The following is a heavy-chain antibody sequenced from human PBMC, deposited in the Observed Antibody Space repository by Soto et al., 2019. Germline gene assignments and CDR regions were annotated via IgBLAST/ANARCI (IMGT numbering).Heavy chain of an antibody. Sequence: QVQLVESGGGVVQPGRSLRLSCAASGFTFSSYGMHWVRQAPGKGLEWVAVIWYDGSNKYYADSVKGRFTISRDNSKNTLDLQMNSLRAEDTAVYYCARVRRYGDYDYWGQGTLVTVSS. CDR3: ARVRRYGDYDY. J-gene: IGHJ4*02. D-gene: IGHD4-17*01. V-gene: IGHV3-33*01. CDR1: GFTFSSYG. CDR2: IWYDGSNK.